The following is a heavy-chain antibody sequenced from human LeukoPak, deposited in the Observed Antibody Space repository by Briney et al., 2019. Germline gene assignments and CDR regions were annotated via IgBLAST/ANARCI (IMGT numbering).Heavy chain of an antibody. CDR3: AKTAGRSNTWYQESDY. CDR2: ISGSGGST. Sequence: GGSLRLSCAASGFTFSSYAMSWVRQAPGKGLEWVSAISGSGGSTYYADSVKGRFTISRDNSKSTLYLQMNSLRAEDTAVYYCAKTAGRSNTWYQESDYWGQGTLVTVSS. CDR1: GFTFSSYA. V-gene: IGHV3-23*01. D-gene: IGHD2-2*01. J-gene: IGHJ4*02.